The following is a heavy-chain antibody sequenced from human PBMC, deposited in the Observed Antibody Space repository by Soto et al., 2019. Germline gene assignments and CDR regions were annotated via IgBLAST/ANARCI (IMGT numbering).Heavy chain of an antibody. CDR1: GYTFTSYG. D-gene: IGHD6-19*01. CDR2: ISVYNGNT. Sequence: ASVKVSCKASGYTFTSYGISWVRQAPGQVLEWMGWISVYNGNTDYAQKLQGRVTMTTDTSTNTAYMELRSLRSDDTVVYYCARTSSGWYALFDYWGQGTLVTVSS. V-gene: IGHV1-18*01. J-gene: IGHJ4*02. CDR3: ARTSSGWYALFDY.